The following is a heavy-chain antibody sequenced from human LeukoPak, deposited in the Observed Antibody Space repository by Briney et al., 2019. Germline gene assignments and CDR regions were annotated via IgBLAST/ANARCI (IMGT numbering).Heavy chain of an antibody. Sequence: PSETLSLTCTVSGGSISSGSYYWSWIRQPAGKGLEWVGRIYTSGITNYNPSLKSRVTISVDMSKNQVSLKLSSVTAADTAVYYCARDRVGQQLVGRKYYYYYMDVWGKGTTVTISS. D-gene: IGHD6-13*01. CDR2: IYTSGIT. V-gene: IGHV4-61*02. CDR1: GGSISSGSYY. J-gene: IGHJ6*03. CDR3: ARDRVGQQLVGRKYYYYYMDV.